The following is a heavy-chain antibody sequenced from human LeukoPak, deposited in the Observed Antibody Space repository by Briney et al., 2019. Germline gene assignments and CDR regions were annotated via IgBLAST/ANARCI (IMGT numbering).Heavy chain of an antibody. V-gene: IGHV1-2*02. CDR1: GYTFTGYY. D-gene: IGHD6-19*01. CDR2: INPNSGGT. CDR3: ARNSDSGWCPNY. J-gene: IGHJ4*02. Sequence: GSVKVSCKASGYTFTGYYMHWVRQAPGQGLEWMGWINPNSGGTNYAQKFQGRVTMTRDTSISTAYMELSRLRSDDTAVYYCARNSDSGWCPNYWGQGTLVTVSS.